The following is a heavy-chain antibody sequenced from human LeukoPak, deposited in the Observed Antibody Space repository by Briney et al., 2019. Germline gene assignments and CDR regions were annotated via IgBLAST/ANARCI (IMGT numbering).Heavy chain of an antibody. D-gene: IGHD4-17*01. J-gene: IGHJ4*02. CDR1: GFTFSSYW. CDR2: IKQDGSEK. CDR3: AKDTATVTNYFDY. Sequence: GGSLRLSCAASGFTFSSYWMSWVRQAPGKGLEWVANIKQDGSEKYYVDSVKGRFTISRDNAKNSLYLQMNSLRAEDTALYYCAKDTATVTNYFDYWGQGTLVTVSS. V-gene: IGHV3-7*03.